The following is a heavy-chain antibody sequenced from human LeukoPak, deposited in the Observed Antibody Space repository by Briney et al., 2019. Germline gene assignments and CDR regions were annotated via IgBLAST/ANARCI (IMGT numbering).Heavy chain of an antibody. CDR1: GFTFGDYA. V-gene: IGHV3-49*04. CDR3: TTAPYSNLYGTDY. CDR2: IRSKAYGGTT. D-gene: IGHD4-11*01. Sequence: GRSLRLSCIASGFTFGDYAMSWVRQAPGKGLEWVGFIRSKAYGGTTEYAASVKGRFTISRDDSKSIAYLQMSSLKTEDTAVYYCTTAPYSNLYGTDYWGQGTLVTVSS. J-gene: IGHJ4*02.